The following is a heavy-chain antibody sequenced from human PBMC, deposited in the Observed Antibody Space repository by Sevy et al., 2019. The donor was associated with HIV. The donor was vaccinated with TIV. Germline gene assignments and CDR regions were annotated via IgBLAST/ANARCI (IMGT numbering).Heavy chain of an antibody. J-gene: IGHJ6*02. D-gene: IGHD3-9*01. CDR1: GFTFSSYD. Sequence: GGSLRLSCAASGFTFSSYDMHWVRQATGKGLEWVSAIGTAGDTYYPGSVKGRFTISRENAKNSLYLQMNSLRAGDTAGYYCARVGKHYDILTGYYYYYGMDVWGQGTTVTVSS. V-gene: IGHV3-13*01. CDR3: ARVGKHYDILTGYYYYYGMDV. CDR2: IGTAGDT.